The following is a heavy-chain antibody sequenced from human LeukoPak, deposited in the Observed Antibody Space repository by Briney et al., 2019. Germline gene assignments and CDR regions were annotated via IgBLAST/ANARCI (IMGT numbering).Heavy chain of an antibody. CDR3: ARGSSMVTDYYYYYMDV. D-gene: IGHD5-18*01. V-gene: IGHV1-69*05. Sequence: GSSVKVSCKASGGTFSSYAISWVRQAPGQGLEWMGGIIPIFGTANYAQKFQGRVTITTDGSTSTAYMELSSLRSEDTAVYYCARGSSMVTDYYYYYMDVWGKGTTVTVSS. CDR1: GGTFSSYA. CDR2: IIPIFGTA. J-gene: IGHJ6*03.